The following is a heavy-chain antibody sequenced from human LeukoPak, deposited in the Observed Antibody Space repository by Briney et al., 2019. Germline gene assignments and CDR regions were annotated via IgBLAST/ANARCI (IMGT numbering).Heavy chain of an antibody. J-gene: IGHJ4*02. CDR1: GFTFSSYS. CDR2: ISSSSSYI. Sequence: GGSLRLSCAASGFTFSSYSMNWVRQAPGKGLEWVSSISSSSSYIYYADSVKGRYTISRDNAKNSLYLQMNSLRAEDTAVYYCARDPGDGYNEPPRWGQGTLVTVSS. CDR3: ARDPGDGYNEPPR. D-gene: IGHD5-24*01. V-gene: IGHV3-21*01.